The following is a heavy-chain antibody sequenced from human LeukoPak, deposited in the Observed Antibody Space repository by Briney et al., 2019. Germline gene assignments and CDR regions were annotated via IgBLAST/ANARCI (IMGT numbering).Heavy chain of an antibody. V-gene: IGHV1-2*02. Sequence: ASVKVSCKTSGYTFTGYYMHWVRQAPGQGLEWMGWINPNSGGTNYAQKFQGRVTMTRDTSISTAYMELSRLTSDDTAVYYCGRSSWLVLSFDYWGQGTLVTVSS. J-gene: IGHJ4*02. CDR1: GYTFTGYY. D-gene: IGHD6-19*01. CDR2: INPNSGGT. CDR3: GRSSWLVLSFDY.